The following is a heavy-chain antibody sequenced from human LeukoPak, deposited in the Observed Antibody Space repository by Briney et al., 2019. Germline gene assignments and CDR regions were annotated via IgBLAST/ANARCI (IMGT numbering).Heavy chain of an antibody. V-gene: IGHV3-30*01. Sequence: GGSLRLSCAASGFSFSTYAMHWVRQAPGKGLEWRTVISYDGSDEYYADSVKGRFTISRDNSKNTLFLQMNGLTTEDTAVYYCVRGYGSESLFDFWGQGTLVIVSS. J-gene: IGHJ4*02. D-gene: IGHD3-10*01. CDR2: ISYDGSDE. CDR3: VRGYGSESLFDF. CDR1: GFSFSTYA.